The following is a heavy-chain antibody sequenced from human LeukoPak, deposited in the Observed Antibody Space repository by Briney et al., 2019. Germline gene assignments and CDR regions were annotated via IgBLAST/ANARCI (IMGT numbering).Heavy chain of an antibody. Sequence: PSETLSLTCTVSGGSISSSSYYWGWIRQPPGKGLEWIGSIYYSGSTYYNLSLKSRVTISVDTPKNQFSLKLSSVTAADTAVYYCARFGWRTPGYCSGGSCYGSSSYFDYWGQGTLVTVSS. V-gene: IGHV4-39*07. D-gene: IGHD2-15*01. CDR2: IYYSGST. J-gene: IGHJ4*02. CDR3: ARFGWRTPGYCSGGSCYGSSSYFDY. CDR1: GGSISSSSYY.